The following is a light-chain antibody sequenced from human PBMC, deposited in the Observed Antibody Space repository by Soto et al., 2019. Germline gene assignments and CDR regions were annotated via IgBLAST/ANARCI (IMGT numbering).Light chain of an antibody. CDR1: QSVSSD. Sequence: EIVMTQSPATLSVSPGERATLSCRASQSVSSDLAWYQQKPGQSPRLLIYVASTRATGIPARFSGSGSGTEFTLTISSLQSADFAVYYCQQYTNWPLIFGQGTRLEIK. J-gene: IGKJ5*01. CDR2: VAS. CDR3: QQYTNWPLI. V-gene: IGKV3-15*01.